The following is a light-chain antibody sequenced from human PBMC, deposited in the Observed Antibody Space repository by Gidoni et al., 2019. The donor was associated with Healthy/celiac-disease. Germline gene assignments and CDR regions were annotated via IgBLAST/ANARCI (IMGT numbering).Light chain of an antibody. Sequence: EIVMTQSPATLSVSPGERATLSCRASQSVSSNLAWYQQKPGQAPRLLIYGASTRATGIPARFSGSGSGTDFTLTISSLQSEDFAVYYCQQYNNWPPWTFGQGTKVENK. V-gene: IGKV3-15*01. J-gene: IGKJ1*01. CDR3: QQYNNWPPWT. CDR1: QSVSSN. CDR2: GAS.